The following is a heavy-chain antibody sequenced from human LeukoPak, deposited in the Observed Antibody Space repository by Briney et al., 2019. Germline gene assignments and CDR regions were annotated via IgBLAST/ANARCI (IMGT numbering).Heavy chain of an antibody. D-gene: IGHD5-18*01. CDR2: IIPIFGTA. Sequence: SVKVSCKASGGAFISYAISWVRQAPGQGLEWMGGIIPIFGTANYAQKFQGRVTITADESTSTAYMELSSLRSEDTAVYYCARGRDTAMRLSYFPSLDIWGQGTMVTVSS. CDR3: ARGRDTAMRLSYFPSLDI. V-gene: IGHV1-69*01. CDR1: GGAFISYA. J-gene: IGHJ3*02.